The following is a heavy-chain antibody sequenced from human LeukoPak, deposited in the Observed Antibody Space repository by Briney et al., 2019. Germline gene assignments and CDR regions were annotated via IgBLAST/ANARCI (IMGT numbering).Heavy chain of an antibody. J-gene: IGHJ4*02. CDR1: GFTFSSYE. Sequence: HSGGSLRLSCVASGFTFSSYEMNWVRQAPGKGLEWISYITRSGTTIYYADSVQGRFTISRDNAKNSLFLQMDGLRAEDTAVYYCARGPYCTTLSCYPWFDYWGQGILVTVSS. CDR3: ARGPYCTTLSCYPWFDY. V-gene: IGHV3-48*03. D-gene: IGHD2/OR15-2a*01. CDR2: ITRSGTTI.